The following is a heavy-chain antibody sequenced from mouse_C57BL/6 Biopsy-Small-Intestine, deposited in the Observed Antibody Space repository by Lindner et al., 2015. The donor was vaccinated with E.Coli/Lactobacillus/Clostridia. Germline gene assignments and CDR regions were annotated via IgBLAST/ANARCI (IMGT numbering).Heavy chain of an antibody. J-gene: IGHJ4*01. D-gene: IGHD2-3*01. V-gene: IGHV5-17*01. CDR3: ARRPSDVYVMDY. CDR1: GFIFSDFG. Sequence: VQLQEVWGGLVKPGGSRKLSCATSGFIFSDFGMHWVRQAPEKGLEWIAYITGDSSSIYYADTVKGRFTISRDNAKNTLFLQMTSLRSEDTAMYYCARRPSDVYVMDYWGQGTSVTVSS. CDR2: ITGDSSSI.